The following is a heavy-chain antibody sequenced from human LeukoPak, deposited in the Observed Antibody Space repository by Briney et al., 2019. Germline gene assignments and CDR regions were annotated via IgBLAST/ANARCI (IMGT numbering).Heavy chain of an antibody. CDR3: ARRALSSGWYPPLRY. V-gene: IGHV3-48*01. CDR2: ITNSGNSK. D-gene: IGHD6-19*01. CDR1: EFTFSSYS. J-gene: IGHJ4*02. Sequence: GGSLRLSCAASEFTFSSYSMNWVRQAPGKGLEWVSYITNSGNSKSYADSVKGRFTISRDNTKNSLYLQMNGLRAEDTAVYYCARRALSSGWYPPLRYWGQGTLVTVSS.